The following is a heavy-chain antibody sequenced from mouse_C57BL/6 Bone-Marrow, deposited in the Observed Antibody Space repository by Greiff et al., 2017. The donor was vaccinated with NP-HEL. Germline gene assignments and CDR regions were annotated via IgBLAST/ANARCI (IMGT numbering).Heavy chain of an antibody. D-gene: IGHD1-1*01. V-gene: IGHV1-69*01. J-gene: IGHJ2*01. Sequence: QVQLQQSGAELVMPGASVKLSCKASGYTFTSYWMHWVKQRPGQGLEWIGEIDPSDSYTNYNQKFKGKSTLTVDKSSSTAYMQLSSLTSEDSAVYYCASDYYGSTYYFDYWGQGTTLTGSA. CDR3: ASDYYGSTYYFDY. CDR1: GYTFTSYW. CDR2: IDPSDSYT.